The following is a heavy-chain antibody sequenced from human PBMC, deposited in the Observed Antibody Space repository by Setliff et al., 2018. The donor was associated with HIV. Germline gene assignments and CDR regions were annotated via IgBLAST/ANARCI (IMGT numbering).Heavy chain of an antibody. CDR2: ISNSGGNT. CDR1: GFTFKIYA. J-gene: IGHJ4*02. D-gene: IGHD3-22*01. Sequence: GSLRLSCKASGFTFKIYAMSWLRQAPGKGLEWVSAISNSGGNTYYADSVKGRFTISRDNSKNTLYLQMNSLRVEDTSVYYCAKAHPGSSGLIDYWGQGTLVTVSS. CDR3: AKAHPGSSGLIDY. V-gene: IGHV3-23*01.